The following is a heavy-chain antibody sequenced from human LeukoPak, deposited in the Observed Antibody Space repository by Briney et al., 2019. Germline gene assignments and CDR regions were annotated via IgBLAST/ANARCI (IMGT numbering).Heavy chain of an antibody. CDR1: GGSISSYY. CDR3: ARDLLANNWFDP. J-gene: IGHJ5*02. D-gene: IGHD3-3*02. Sequence: PSETLSLTCTVSGGSISSYYWSWIRQHPGKGLEWIGYIYYSGSTYYNPSLKSRVTISVDTSKNQFSLKLSSVTAADTAVYYCARDLLANNWFDPWGQGTLVTVSS. V-gene: IGHV4-59*06. CDR2: IYYSGST.